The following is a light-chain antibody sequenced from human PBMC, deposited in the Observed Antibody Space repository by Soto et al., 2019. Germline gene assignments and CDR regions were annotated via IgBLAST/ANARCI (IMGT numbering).Light chain of an antibody. CDR1: SSNIGAGYD. V-gene: IGLV1-40*01. Sequence: QALVTQPPSVSGAPGQRVTISCTGSSSNIGAGYDVHWYQQLPGTAPKLLIYGNSNRPSGVPDRFSGSKSGTSASLAITGLQAEDEADYYCQSYDRSLSGSVFGGGTKVTVL. CDR3: QSYDRSLSGSV. CDR2: GNS. J-gene: IGLJ3*02.